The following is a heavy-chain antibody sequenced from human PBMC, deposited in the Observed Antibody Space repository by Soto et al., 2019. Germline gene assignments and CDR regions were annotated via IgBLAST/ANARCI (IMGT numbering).Heavy chain of an antibody. CDR1: GDTFNFYS. J-gene: IGHJ4*02. Sequence: QVQLVQSGAEVKRPGSSVKVSCKASGDTFNFYSINWVRQAPGLGLEWMGRVNPIVSMSNYAQKFQGRVTMTADKSTSITNMELSSLRSEDTAIYYCASSYGSGYRTFDSWGQRALVPVYS. CDR3: ASSYGSGYRTFDS. CDR2: VNPIVSMS. V-gene: IGHV1-69*02. D-gene: IGHD3-10*01.